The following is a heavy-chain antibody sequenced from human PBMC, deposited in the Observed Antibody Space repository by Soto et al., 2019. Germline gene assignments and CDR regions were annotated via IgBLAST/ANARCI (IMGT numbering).Heavy chain of an antibody. CDR1: GASISSTSYY. CDR2: IHYTGSI. D-gene: IGHD3-10*02. V-gene: IGHV4-39*01. CDR3: ARHSHMLNNCFDP. J-gene: IGHJ5*02. Sequence: SDTLSLTCSVSGASISSTSYYWGWIRQPPGKGLQWIGSIHYTGSIDYSPSLKGRVSMSVDTSKNELSLRLNSVTAADTAVYYCARHSHMLNNCFDPWGQGALVTVSS.